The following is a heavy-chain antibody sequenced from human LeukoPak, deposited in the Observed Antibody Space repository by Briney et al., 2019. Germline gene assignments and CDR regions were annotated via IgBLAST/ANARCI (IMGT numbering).Heavy chain of an antibody. Sequence: GGSLRLSCAASGFTVSSNYMSWVRQAPGKGLEWVSVIYSGGSTYYADSVKGRFTISRDNSKNTLYLQMGSLRAEDMAVYYCARLYTPYSSSWYGGDDAFGIWGQGTMVTVSS. D-gene: IGHD6-13*01. CDR1: GFTVSSNY. J-gene: IGHJ3*02. CDR3: ARLYTPYSSSWYGGDDAFGI. CDR2: IYSGGST. V-gene: IGHV3-53*05.